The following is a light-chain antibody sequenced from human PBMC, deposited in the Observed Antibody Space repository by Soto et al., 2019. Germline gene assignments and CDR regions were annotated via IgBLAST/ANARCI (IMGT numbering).Light chain of an antibody. Sequence: DIQMTQSPSSLSASVGDRVTITCRASRPISNYLAWYQQKPGQIPNLLIYDASTLQAGVPSRFRGSGAGTDFTLTLSSLQPEDVAAYYCQKSNSAPLTFGGGTKVEIK. CDR3: QKSNSAPLT. V-gene: IGKV1-27*01. J-gene: IGKJ4*01. CDR2: DAS. CDR1: RPISNY.